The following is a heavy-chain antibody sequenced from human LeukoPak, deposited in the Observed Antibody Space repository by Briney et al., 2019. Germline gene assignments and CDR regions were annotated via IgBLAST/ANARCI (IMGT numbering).Heavy chain of an antibody. Sequence: ASVKVSCKASGYTFTRYGITWVRQAPGQGLAWMGWISAYNGNTNYAQKFQGRLTVTTDTSTNTAYMELRSLRPDDTAVYYCARDFFHGHCSGLTCFLLDSWGQGSLVTVSS. D-gene: IGHD2-15*01. J-gene: IGHJ4*02. CDR2: ISAYNGNT. CDR3: ARDFFHGHCSGLTCFLLDS. V-gene: IGHV1-18*01. CDR1: GYTFTRYG.